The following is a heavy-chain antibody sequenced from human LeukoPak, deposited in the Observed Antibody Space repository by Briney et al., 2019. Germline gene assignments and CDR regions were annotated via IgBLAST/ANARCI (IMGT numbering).Heavy chain of an antibody. CDR2: IVEDGSET. CDR1: GFTFSSYR. Sequence: SGGSLRLSCATSGFTFSSYRMTWVRQAPGKGLEWVASIVEDGSETYYLDSVKGRFTFSRDNAKNSLYLQMNSLRGEDTAVYYCARDPTRRFDLWGRGTLVTVSS. V-gene: IGHV3-7*01. CDR3: ARDPTRRFDL. J-gene: IGHJ4*02.